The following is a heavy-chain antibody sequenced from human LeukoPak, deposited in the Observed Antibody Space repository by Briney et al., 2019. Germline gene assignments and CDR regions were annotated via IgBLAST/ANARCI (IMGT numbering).Heavy chain of an antibody. J-gene: IGHJ4*02. Sequence: GGSLRLSCAASGFTFSSYAMSWVRQAPGKGLEWVSAISGSGGSTYYADSVKGRFTISRDNSKNTLYLQMNSLRAEDTAVYYCAKLKADFWSGYYTFDYWGQGTLVTVSS. CDR3: AKLKADFWSGYYTFDY. D-gene: IGHD3-3*01. CDR1: GFTFSSYA. V-gene: IGHV3-23*01. CDR2: ISGSGGST.